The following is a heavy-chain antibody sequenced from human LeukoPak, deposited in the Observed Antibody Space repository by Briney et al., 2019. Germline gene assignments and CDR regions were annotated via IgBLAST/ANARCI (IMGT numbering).Heavy chain of an antibody. Sequence: GASVKVSCKTSGYTFTNYHVHWVRQAPGQGLEWMGWFNANSGATKYAQKFQGRVTMTRDTSIGTDFMELTSLISDDTAIYYCARDPYDGNYFFDYWGQGTLVTVAS. CDR3: ARDPYDGNYFFDY. CDR2: FNANSGAT. V-gene: IGHV1-2*02. D-gene: IGHD3-3*01. J-gene: IGHJ4*02. CDR1: GYTFTNYH.